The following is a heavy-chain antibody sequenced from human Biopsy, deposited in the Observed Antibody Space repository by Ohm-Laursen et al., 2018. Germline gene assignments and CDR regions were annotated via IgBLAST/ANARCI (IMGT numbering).Heavy chain of an antibody. J-gene: IGHJ6*02. V-gene: IGHV2-70*11. CDR2: VDWDDYK. Sequence: TQTLTLTCSFSGFSLSARGMCVSWIRQAPGKALEWLARVDWDDYKDYSASLQTKLSISKDTSNDQMVLTVNNVDPADTATYCCARTPILIVSAGLVYRHRRHLQGMDVWGQGIAVTVS. CDR1: GFSLSARGMC. CDR3: ARTPILIVSAGLVYRHRRHLQGMDV. D-gene: IGHD6-13*01.